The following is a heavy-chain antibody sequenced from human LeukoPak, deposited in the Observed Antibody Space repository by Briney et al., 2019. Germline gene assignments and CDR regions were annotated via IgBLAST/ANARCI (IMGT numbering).Heavy chain of an antibody. Sequence: KSSETLSLTCTVSGGSVNNYYWSWIRQPAGKGLEWIGRIYTSGSTNYKSSLKSRLTMSVDTSKSQLSLNLSSVTAADTAVYYCASGVTYYYDSSGYYPFDYWGQGTLVTVSS. CDR2: IYTSGST. D-gene: IGHD3-22*01. V-gene: IGHV4-4*07. J-gene: IGHJ4*02. CDR3: ASGVTYYYDSSGYYPFDY. CDR1: GGSVNNYY.